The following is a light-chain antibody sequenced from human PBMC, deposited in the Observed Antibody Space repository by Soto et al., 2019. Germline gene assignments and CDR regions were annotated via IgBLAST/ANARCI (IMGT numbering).Light chain of an antibody. Sequence: QSVLTQPPSASGTPGQRVTISCSGSSSNIGSNYVYWYQQLPGTAPKLLSYSNNQRPSGVPDRFSGSKSGTSASLAISGLRSEDEADYYCAAWDDSLSGPVFGGGTQLTVL. V-gene: IGLV1-47*02. CDR2: SNN. J-gene: IGLJ3*02. CDR1: SSNIGSNY. CDR3: AAWDDSLSGPV.